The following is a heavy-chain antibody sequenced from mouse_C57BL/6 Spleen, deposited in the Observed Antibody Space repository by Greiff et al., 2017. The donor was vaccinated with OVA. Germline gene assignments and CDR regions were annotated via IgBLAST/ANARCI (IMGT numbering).Heavy chain of an antibody. CDR1: GFTFSDYG. CDR3: ARMGNSYVGGFAY. D-gene: IGHD2-1*01. CDR2: ISSGSSTI. Sequence: EVKLVESGGGLVKPGGSLKLSCAASGFTFSDYGMHWVRQAPEKGLEWVAYISSGSSTIYYADTVKGRFTISRDNAKNTLFLHMTSLRSEDTAMYYCARMGNSYVGGFAYWGQGTLVTVSA. J-gene: IGHJ3*01. V-gene: IGHV5-17*01.